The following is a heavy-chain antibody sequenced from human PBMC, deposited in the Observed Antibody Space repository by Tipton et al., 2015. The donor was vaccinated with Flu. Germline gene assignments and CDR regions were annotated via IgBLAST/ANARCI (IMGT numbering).Heavy chain of an antibody. V-gene: IGHV3-23*01. CDR3: AKDFIDYGGYYGMDV. CDR1: GFSFRDYA. D-gene: IGHD3-10*01. CDR2: ITGSERNA. J-gene: IGHJ6*02. Sequence: SLRLSCAASGFSFRDYALNWVRQAPGKGLEWIASITGSERNAEYVDSVKGRFTISRDGSKKTVYLQMKSLRAEDTVRYYCAKDFIDYGGYYGMDVWGQGTTVIVSS.